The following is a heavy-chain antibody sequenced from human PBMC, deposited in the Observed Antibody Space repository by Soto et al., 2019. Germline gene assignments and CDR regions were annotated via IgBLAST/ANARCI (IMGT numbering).Heavy chain of an antibody. CDR3: ARDKITGLFDY. D-gene: IGHD2-8*02. CDR1: GGSISSSSYY. CDR2: IYYRGST. V-gene: IGHV4-39*07. J-gene: IGHJ4*02. Sequence: PSETLSLTCTVSGGSISSSSYYWGWIRQPPGKGLEWIGSIYYRGSTNYNPSLKSRVTISVDTSKNQFSLKLTSVTAADTAVYYCARDKITGLFDYWGQGTLVTVSS.